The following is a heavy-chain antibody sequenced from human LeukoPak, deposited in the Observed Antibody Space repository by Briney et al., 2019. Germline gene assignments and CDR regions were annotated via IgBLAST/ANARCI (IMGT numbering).Heavy chain of an antibody. D-gene: IGHD6-19*01. J-gene: IGHJ3*01. V-gene: IGHV3-23*01. CDR1: GFTFSSYA. CDR3: AKDGSVGWPADAFDL. CDR2: ISGSGDTT. Sequence: QPGGSLRLSCAASGFTFSSYAMSWVRQAPGKGLEWVSDISGSGDTTHYADSVKGRFTISRDNSKNTLYLQMSNLRAGDTAIYYCAKDGSVGWPADAFDLWGQGTLVTVSS.